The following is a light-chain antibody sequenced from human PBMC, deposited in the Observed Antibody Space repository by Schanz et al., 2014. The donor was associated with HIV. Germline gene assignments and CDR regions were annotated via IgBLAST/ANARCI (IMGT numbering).Light chain of an antibody. V-gene: IGKV3-20*01. J-gene: IGKJ1*01. Sequence: PGERATLSCRASQSVGGSQLAWFQLKRGQPPRLLIYATSFRAVGIPDRFSGSGSETDFTLTISGLEPEDFAVYYCQQYGNSPRTFGQGTKVEI. CDR1: QSVGGSQ. CDR3: QQYGNSPRT. CDR2: ATS.